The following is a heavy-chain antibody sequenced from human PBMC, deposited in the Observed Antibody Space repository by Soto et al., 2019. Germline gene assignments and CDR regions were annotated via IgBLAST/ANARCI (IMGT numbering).Heavy chain of an antibody. CDR3: ARDRDSNFHSFDY. Sequence: SETLSLTCTVSGGSISSGGYYWSWIRQHPGKGLEWIGYIYYSGSTYYNPSLKSRVTISVDTSKNQFSLKLSSVTAADTAVYYCARDRDSNFHSFDYWGQGTLVTSPQ. D-gene: IGHD4-4*01. J-gene: IGHJ4*02. V-gene: IGHV4-31*03. CDR1: GGSISSGGYY. CDR2: IYYSGST.